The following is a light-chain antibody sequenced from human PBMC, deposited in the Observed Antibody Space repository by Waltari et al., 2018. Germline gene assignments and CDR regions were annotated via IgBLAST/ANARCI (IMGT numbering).Light chain of an antibody. CDR3: QQYGTSPPNT. CDR1: QYVSSSS. Sequence: EIVLTQSPGTLSLSPGERATLSCRASQYVSSSSLAWYQQKPGQAPRLLIYGASSRATGIPDRFSGSGSGTDFTLTISRLEPEDFVVYYCQQYGTSPPNTFGQGTKLEI. V-gene: IGKV3-20*01. CDR2: GAS. J-gene: IGKJ2*01.